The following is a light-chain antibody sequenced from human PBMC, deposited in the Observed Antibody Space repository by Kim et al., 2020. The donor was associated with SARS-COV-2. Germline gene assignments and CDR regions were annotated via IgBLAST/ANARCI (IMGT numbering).Light chain of an antibody. J-gene: IGLJ1*01. CDR2: QDT. Sequence: PGRTAFKTCSEDKLGDRYTSWYQQKPGRSPVLLIYQDTERPSGIPERFSGSKSRNTASLTISGTQAMDEADYYCQAWDITTGIFGSGTKVTVL. CDR3: QAWDITTGI. CDR1: KLGDRY. V-gene: IGLV3-1*01.